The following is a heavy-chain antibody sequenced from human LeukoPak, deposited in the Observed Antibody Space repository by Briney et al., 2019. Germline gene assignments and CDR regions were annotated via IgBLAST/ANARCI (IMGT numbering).Heavy chain of an antibody. CDR3: ARVRIGSGWFYFDY. CDR2: IKQDGSEK. CDR1: GFTFSGYW. V-gene: IGHV3-7*01. J-gene: IGHJ4*02. D-gene: IGHD6-19*01. Sequence: GGSLRLFCAASGFTFSGYWMTWVRQATGKGLEWVANIKQDGSEKYYVDSMKGRFTISRDNTKTSLYLQMSSLRVEDTAVYYCARVRIGSGWFYFDYWAQGTLVTVSS.